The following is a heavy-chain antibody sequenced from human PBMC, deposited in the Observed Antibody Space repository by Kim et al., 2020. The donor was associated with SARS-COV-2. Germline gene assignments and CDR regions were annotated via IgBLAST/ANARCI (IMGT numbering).Heavy chain of an antibody. Sequence: ASVKVSCKASGYTFTSYGISWVRQAPGQGLEWMGWISAYNGNTNYAQKLQGRVTMTTDTSTSTAYMELRSLRSDDTAVYYCARLGGESGLPAAGSPYGMDVWGQGTTVTVSS. CDR2: ISAYNGNT. CDR3: ARLGGESGLPAAGSPYGMDV. V-gene: IGHV1-18*01. CDR1: GYTFTSYG. J-gene: IGHJ6*02. D-gene: IGHD6-13*01.